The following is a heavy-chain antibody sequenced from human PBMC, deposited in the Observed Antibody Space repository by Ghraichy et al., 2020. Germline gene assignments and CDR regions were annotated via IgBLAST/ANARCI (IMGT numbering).Heavy chain of an antibody. D-gene: IGHD5-18*01. Sequence: ASVKVSCKASGYTFTSYGISWVRQAPGQGLEWMGWISAYNGNTNYAQKLQGRVTMTTDTSTSTAYMELRSLRSDDTAVYYCARVASAMVTYYYYGMDVWGQGTTVTVSS. CDR1: GYTFTSYG. CDR3: ARVASAMVTYYYYGMDV. CDR2: ISAYNGNT. J-gene: IGHJ6*02. V-gene: IGHV1-18*01.